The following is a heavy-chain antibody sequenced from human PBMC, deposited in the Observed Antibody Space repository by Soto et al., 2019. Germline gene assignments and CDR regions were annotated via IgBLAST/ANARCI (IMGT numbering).Heavy chain of an antibody. J-gene: IGHJ4*02. CDR1: GFTFDDNA. V-gene: IGHV3-9*01. CDR2: INWKSDI. Sequence: GGSLRLSCAVSGFTFDDNAMHWVRQAPEKGLEWVSGINWKSDIGYADSVKGRFTISRYKAENYLYLQMNRLRAEDTALYYCAISQDRGGRTTFIYWGQGT. CDR3: AISQDRGGRTTFIY. D-gene: IGHD3-16*01.